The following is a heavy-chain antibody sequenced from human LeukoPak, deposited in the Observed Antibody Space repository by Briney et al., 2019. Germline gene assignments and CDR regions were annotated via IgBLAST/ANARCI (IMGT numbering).Heavy chain of an antibody. D-gene: IGHD4-17*01. CDR2: IYFSGTT. V-gene: IGHV4-39*07. J-gene: IGHJ5*02. CDR3: ARVVYGDYPNWFDP. Sequence: SETLSLTCTVSGGSISTTSYYWAWIRQPPGKGLEWIGSIYFSGTTHYSPSLKSRVTISVDTSKNQFSLKLSSVTAADTAVYYCARVVYGDYPNWFDPWGQGTLVTVSS. CDR1: GGSISTTSYY.